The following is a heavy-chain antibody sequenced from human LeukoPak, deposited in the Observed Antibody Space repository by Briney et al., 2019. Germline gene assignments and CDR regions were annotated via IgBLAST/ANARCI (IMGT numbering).Heavy chain of an antibody. Sequence: PSETLSLTCAVYGGSFSGYYWSWIRQPPGKGLEWIGEINHSGSTNYNPSLKSRVTISVDTSKNQSSLKLSSVTAADTAVYYCASAPSNPLYYYYYMDVWGKGTTVTVSS. J-gene: IGHJ6*03. CDR3: ASAPSNPLYYYYYMDV. CDR1: GGSFSGYY. CDR2: INHSGST. V-gene: IGHV4-34*01.